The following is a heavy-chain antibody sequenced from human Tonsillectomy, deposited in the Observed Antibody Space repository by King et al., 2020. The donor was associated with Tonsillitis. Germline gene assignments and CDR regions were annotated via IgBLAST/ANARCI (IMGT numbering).Heavy chain of an antibody. J-gene: IGHJ6*02. CDR1: EFTFSSYG. CDR3: AREAPGDDFRDYGYYGMDV. CDR2: ISYDGSHK. D-gene: IGHD3-10*01. Sequence: VQLVESGGGEVQPGRSLRLSCAASEFTFSSYGMHWVRQAPGKGLEWVAIISYDGSHKYYADSVKGRFTISRDNSKNTLYLQMNSLRAEDTAVYYCAREAPGDDFRDYGYYGMDVWGQGTTVTVSS. V-gene: IGHV3-33*05.